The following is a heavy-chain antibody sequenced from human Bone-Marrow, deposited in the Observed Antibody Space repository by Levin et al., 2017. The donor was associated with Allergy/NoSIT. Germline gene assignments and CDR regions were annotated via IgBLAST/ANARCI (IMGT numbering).Heavy chain of an antibody. CDR2: IYPGDSDT. CDR1: GYSFTSYW. Sequence: GESLKISCKGSGYSFTSYWIGWVRQMPGKGLEWMGIIYPGDSDTRYSPSFQGQVTISADKSISTAYLQWSSLKASDTAMYYCARASGSYRHTHNWFDPWGQGTLVTVSS. CDR3: ARASGSYRHTHNWFDP. J-gene: IGHJ5*02. V-gene: IGHV5-51*01. D-gene: IGHD1-26*01.